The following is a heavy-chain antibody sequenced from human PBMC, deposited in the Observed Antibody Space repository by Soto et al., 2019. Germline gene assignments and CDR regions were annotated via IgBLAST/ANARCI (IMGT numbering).Heavy chain of an antibody. CDR3: VKDYGDYSYYYYGMDV. CDR2: ISYDGSNK. CDR1: GFTFSSYG. V-gene: IGHV3-30*18. Sequence: QVQLVESGGGVVQPGRSLRLSCAASGFTFSSYGMHWVRQAPGKGLEWVAVISYDGSNKYYADSVKGRFTISRDNSKNTLYLQMNSLRAEDTAVYYCVKDYGDYSYYYYGMDVWGQGTTVTVSS. J-gene: IGHJ6*02. D-gene: IGHD4-17*01.